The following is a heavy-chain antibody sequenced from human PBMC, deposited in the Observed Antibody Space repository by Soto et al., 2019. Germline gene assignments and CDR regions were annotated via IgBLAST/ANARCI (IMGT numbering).Heavy chain of an antibody. J-gene: IGHJ4*02. CDR1: GYTFTSYG. Sequence: QVHLGQSGAEVKKPGASVKVSCKGSGYTFTSYGITWVRQAPGQGLEWMGWISAHNGNTNYAQKLQGRVTVTRDTFTSTAYMELRSLRSDDTAVYCCARGRYGDYWGQGALVTVSS. V-gene: IGHV1-18*01. CDR2: ISAHNGNT. D-gene: IGHD1-1*01. CDR3: ARGRYGDY.